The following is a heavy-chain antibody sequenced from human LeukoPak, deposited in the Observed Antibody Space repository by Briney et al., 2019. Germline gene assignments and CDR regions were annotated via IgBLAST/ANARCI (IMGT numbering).Heavy chain of an antibody. CDR2: IGACGGST. CDR3: AKRGIREFDS. Sequence: GGSLRLSCAASGFTFSSYAMNWVRHAPAKGLEWVSVIGACGGSTYYADSVKGRFTISRDNSKNTLYLQMNSLTAEDTAVYYCAKRGIREFDSWGQGTLVTVSS. D-gene: IGHD3-16*01. V-gene: IGHV3-23*01. CDR1: GFTFSSYA. J-gene: IGHJ4*02.